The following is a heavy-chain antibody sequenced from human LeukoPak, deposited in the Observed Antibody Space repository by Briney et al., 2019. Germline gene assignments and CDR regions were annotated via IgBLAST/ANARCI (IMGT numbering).Heavy chain of an antibody. J-gene: IGHJ4*02. V-gene: IGHV3-23*01. D-gene: IGHD3-3*01. CDR1: GFTFSSYA. CDR3: AKSPRLERLLSYFDY. Sequence: PGGSLRLSCAASGFTFSSYAMSWVRQAPGKGLEWVSAISGSGGSTYYADSVKGRFTISRDNSKNTLYLQMNSLRAEDTAVYYCAKSPRLERLLSYFDYWGQGTLVTVSS. CDR2: ISGSGGST.